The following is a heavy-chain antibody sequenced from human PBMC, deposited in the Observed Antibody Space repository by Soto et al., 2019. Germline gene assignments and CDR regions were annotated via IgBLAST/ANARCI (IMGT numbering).Heavy chain of an antibody. CDR3: TTGSVEGI. Sequence: EVQLVESAGGLVKPGGSLRLSCVASGFSFNEAWMNWVRQAPGQGLEWVGRIKTSAGGGATNYAAPVQGRFTISRRDSKNTLYLHMNSLRTEDTAIYYCTTGSVEGIWGQGTTVIVSS. CDR2: IKTSAGGGAT. D-gene: IGHD2-15*01. J-gene: IGHJ6*02. CDR1: GFSFNEAW. V-gene: IGHV3-15*07.